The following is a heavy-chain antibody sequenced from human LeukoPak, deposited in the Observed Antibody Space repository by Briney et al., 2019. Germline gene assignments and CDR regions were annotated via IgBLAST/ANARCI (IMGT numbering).Heavy chain of an antibody. CDR2: IYSGGST. CDR1: GFTVSSNY. Sequence: GGSLRLSCAASGFTVSSNYMSWVRQAPGKGLEWVSVIYSGGSTYYADSVKGRFTISRDNSKNTLYLQMNSLRAEDTAVYYCARVTVTDPCYYYYMDVWGKGTTVTVSS. V-gene: IGHV3-53*01. J-gene: IGHJ6*03. CDR3: ARVTVTDPCYYYYMDV. D-gene: IGHD1-14*01.